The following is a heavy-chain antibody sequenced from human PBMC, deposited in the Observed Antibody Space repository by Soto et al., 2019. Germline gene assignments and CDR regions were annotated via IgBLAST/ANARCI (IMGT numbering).Heavy chain of an antibody. CDR3: ARYGEAYYDVLTGYYKGSGFDP. V-gene: IGHV1-69*01. D-gene: IGHD3-9*01. Sequence: QVQLVRSGAEVKKPGSSVRVSCKASGGSFSYYGISWVRQAPGQGLEWMGGSIPFSAAANYAQKFQGRVTITADESTKIAYMELSYLRPEHTAVYYCARYGEAYYDVLTGYYKGSGFDPWGQGTLVTVSP. CDR1: GGSFSYYG. J-gene: IGHJ5*01. CDR2: SIPFSAAA.